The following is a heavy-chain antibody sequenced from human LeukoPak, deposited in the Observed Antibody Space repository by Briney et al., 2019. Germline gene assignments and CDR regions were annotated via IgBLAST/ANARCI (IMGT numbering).Heavy chain of an antibody. CDR1: GGSISSYY. D-gene: IGHD3-10*01. CDR3: ARRPRGVIIKSWFDS. J-gene: IGHJ5*01. Sequence: KSSETLSLTCTVSGGSISSYYWSWIRQPPGKGLEWIGYISYSGSTNYNPSLKSRVTISADTSKNQFSLNLSSVTAADTAVYYCARRPRGVIIKSWFDSWGQGTLVTVSS. CDR2: ISYSGST. V-gene: IGHV4-59*12.